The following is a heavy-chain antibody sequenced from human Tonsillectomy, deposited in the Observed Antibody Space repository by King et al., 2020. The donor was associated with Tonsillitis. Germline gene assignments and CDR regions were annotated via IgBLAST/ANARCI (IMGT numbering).Heavy chain of an antibody. CDR3: ARLGDNGRPY. V-gene: IGHV3-33*01. CDR1: GFTFSSYG. Sequence: VQLVESGGGVVQPGRSLRLSCAASGFTFSSYGMHWVRQAPGKGLEGVAVIWVVGSNKYYADSLKGRFTISRDNSKNTLYLQMNSLRAAGTAVYYCARLGDNGRPYWGQGTLVTVSS. J-gene: IGHJ4*02. D-gene: IGHD4-23*01. CDR2: IWVVGSNK.